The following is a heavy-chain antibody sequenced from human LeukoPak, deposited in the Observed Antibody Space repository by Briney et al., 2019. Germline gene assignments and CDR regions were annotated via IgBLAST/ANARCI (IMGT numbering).Heavy chain of an antibody. J-gene: IGHJ4*02. CDR3: ARDHHYDILTGYYNVGY. CDR1: GFTFSSYS. V-gene: IGHV3-21*01. Sequence: GGSLRLSCAASGFTFSSYSMNWVRQAPGKGLEWVSSISSSSSYIYYADSVKGRFTISRDNAKNSLYLQMNSLRAEDTAVYYCARDHHYDILTGYYNVGYWGQGTLVTVSS. D-gene: IGHD3-9*01. CDR2: ISSSSSYI.